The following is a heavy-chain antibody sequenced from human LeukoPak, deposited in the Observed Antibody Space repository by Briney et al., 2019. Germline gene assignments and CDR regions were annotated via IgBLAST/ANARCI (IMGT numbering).Heavy chain of an antibody. V-gene: IGHV4-39*01. CDR3: ARHGPWSGYLTYGMDV. J-gene: IGHJ6*02. D-gene: IGHD3-3*01. CDR1: GGSISNTNYS. Sequence: SEPLSLTCTVSGGSISNTNYSWGWIRQPPGKGLEWIGSIYYSGSTYYNPSLKSRVTISVDTSNNQFSLKLSFVTAADTAVYYCARHGPWSGYLTYGMDVWGQGTTVTVSS. CDR2: IYYSGST.